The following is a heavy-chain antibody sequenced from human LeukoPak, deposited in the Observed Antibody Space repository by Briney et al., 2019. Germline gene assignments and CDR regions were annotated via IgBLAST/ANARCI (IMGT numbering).Heavy chain of an antibody. CDR3: ARDRDIKYFDY. CDR2: ISASGGYT. V-gene: IGHV3-23*01. J-gene: IGHJ4*02. D-gene: IGHD2-15*01. CDR1: GFTFSNYG. Sequence: GGSLRLSCAASGFTFSNYGMSWVRQAPGKGLEWVSGISASGGYTYYADSVKGRFTISRDNSKNTLYLQMNSLRAEDTAVYYCARDRDIKYFDYWGQGTLVTVSS.